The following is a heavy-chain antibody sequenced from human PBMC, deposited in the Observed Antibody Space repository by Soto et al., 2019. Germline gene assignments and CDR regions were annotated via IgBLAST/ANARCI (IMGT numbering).Heavy chain of an antibody. D-gene: IGHD3-3*01. CDR2: ISGSGGST. J-gene: IGHJ6*03. CDR1: GFTFSSYA. V-gene: IGHV3-23*01. Sequence: GGSLRLSCAASGFTFSSYAMSWVRQAPGKGLEWVSAISGSGGSTYYADSVKGRFTISRDNSKNTLYLQMNSLRAEDTAVYYCAKVFWGRLLEWLSHNYYYMDVWAKGPRSPSP. CDR3: AKVFWGRLLEWLSHNYYYMDV.